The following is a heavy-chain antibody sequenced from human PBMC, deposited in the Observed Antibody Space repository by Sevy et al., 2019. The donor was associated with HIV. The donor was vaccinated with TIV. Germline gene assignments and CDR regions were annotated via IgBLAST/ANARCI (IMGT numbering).Heavy chain of an antibody. Sequence: GGSLRLSCAASGFTFSDYNMNWVRQAPGKGLEWVSSMSSISNYIYYADSVKGQFTIARDSAKNSLYLQMNSLRAEDTAVYYCARETSSFGDGIYYGMDVWGQGTTVTVSS. CDR2: MSSISNYI. V-gene: IGHV3-21*01. D-gene: IGHD3-10*01. CDR3: ARETSSFGDGIYYGMDV. CDR1: GFTFSDYN. J-gene: IGHJ6*02.